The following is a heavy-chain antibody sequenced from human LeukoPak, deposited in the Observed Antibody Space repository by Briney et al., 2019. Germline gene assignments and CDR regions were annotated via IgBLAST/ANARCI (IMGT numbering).Heavy chain of an antibody. D-gene: IGHD1-20*01. V-gene: IGHV1-69*01. CDR3: ARGQYPFITGTYYYYYYGMDV. Sequence: SVKASCRASGATFSSYSISWVRQPPGQGLGWMGGIIPIFGTANYAQKFQGRVTITADESTSTAYMELSSLRSEDTAVYYCARGQYPFITGTYYYYYYGMDVWGKGTTVTVSS. CDR2: IIPIFGTA. J-gene: IGHJ6*04. CDR1: GATFSSYS.